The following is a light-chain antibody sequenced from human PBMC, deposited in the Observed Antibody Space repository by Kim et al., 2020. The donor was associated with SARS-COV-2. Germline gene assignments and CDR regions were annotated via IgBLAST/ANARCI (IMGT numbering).Light chain of an antibody. CDR1: QSMSSW. Sequence: DIQMTQSPSSLSASVGDRVTITCRASQSMSSWLAWYQHKPGKAPKCLIYAASSLQSGVPSRFSGSGSGTDFTLTISSLQPEDFATYYCQQYDNYPRTVGPGTKVDIK. CDR2: AAS. CDR3: QQYDNYPRT. V-gene: IGKV1D-16*01. J-gene: IGKJ1*01.